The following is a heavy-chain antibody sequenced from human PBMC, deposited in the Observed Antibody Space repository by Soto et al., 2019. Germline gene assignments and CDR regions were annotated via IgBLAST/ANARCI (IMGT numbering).Heavy chain of an antibody. Sequence: EVQLLESGGGLVQPGGSLRLSCAASGFTFSSCAMGWVRQAPGKGLEWVSGISGNGGSTYYADSVKGRFTISRDTSKNTLYVQMDSLGAEDTAIYYCAKVVGDGNDYYDFWGQGTLVTVSS. J-gene: IGHJ4*02. CDR1: GFTFSSCA. D-gene: IGHD3-22*01. CDR3: AKVVGDGNDYYDF. V-gene: IGHV3-23*01. CDR2: ISGNGGST.